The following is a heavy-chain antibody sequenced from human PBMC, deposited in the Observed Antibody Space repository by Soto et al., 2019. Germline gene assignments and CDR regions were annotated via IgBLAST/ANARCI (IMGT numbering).Heavy chain of an antibody. J-gene: IGHJ5*02. D-gene: IGHD6-13*01. CDR2: IYYSGST. V-gene: IGHV4-59*01. CDR3: ASAPAAGSPIWFDP. CDR1: GGSISSYY. Sequence: SETLSLTCTVSGGSISSYYWSWIRQPPGKGLEWIGYIYYSGSTNYNPSLKSRVTISVDTSKNQFSLKLSSVTAADTAVYYCASAPAAGSPIWFDPWGQGTLVTVSS.